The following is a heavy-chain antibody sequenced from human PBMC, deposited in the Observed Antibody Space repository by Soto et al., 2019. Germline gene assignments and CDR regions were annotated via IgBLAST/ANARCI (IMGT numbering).Heavy chain of an antibody. Sequence: QVQLVQSGAEVKKPGASVKVSCKTSGYDFFKYNMHWVRQAPGQGLEWMGVINPNGGYTRHAQKFQGTLIMTRDTSSKILYMALSGLTSADTAMYYCTRADSDVVILPDVRPLFDLWGQGALVTVSS. J-gene: IGHJ4*02. D-gene: IGHD2-21*02. CDR2: INPNGGYT. V-gene: IGHV1-46*01. CDR1: GYDFFKYN. CDR3: TRADSDVVILPDVRPLFDL.